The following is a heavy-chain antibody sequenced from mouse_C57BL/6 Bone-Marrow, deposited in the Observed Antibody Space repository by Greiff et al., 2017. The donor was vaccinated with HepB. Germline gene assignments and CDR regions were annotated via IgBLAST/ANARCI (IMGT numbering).Heavy chain of an antibody. V-gene: IGHV1-81*01. Sequence: VQLQQSGAELARPGASVKLSCKASGYTFTSYGISWVKQRTGQGLEWIGEIYPRSGNTYYNEKFKGKATLTADKSSSTAYMELRSLTSEDSAVYFCARGATVGASYWYFDVWGTGTTVTVAS. J-gene: IGHJ1*03. D-gene: IGHD1-1*01. CDR1: GYTFTSYG. CDR3: ARGATVGASYWYFDV. CDR2: IYPRSGNT.